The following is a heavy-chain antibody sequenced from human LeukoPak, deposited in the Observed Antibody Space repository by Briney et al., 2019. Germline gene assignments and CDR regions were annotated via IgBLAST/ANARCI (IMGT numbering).Heavy chain of an antibody. CDR3: ARVHPLYYYYYYGMDV. D-gene: IGHD2/OR15-2a*01. CDR2: INSDGSST. CDR1: GFTFSSYW. J-gene: IGHJ6*02. Sequence: GGSLRLSCAASGFTFSSYWMHWVRQAPGKGLVWVSRINSDGSSTSYADSVKGRFTISRDNAKNTLYLQMNSLRAEDTAVYYCARVHPLYYYYYYGMDVWGQGTTVTVSS. V-gene: IGHV3-74*01.